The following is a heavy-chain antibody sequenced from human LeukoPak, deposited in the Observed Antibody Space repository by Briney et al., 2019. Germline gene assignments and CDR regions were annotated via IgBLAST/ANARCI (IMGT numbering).Heavy chain of an antibody. CDR1: GYTLTELS. D-gene: IGHD3-10*01. J-gene: IGHJ4*02. Sequence: ASVKVSCKVSGYTLTELSMHWVRQAPGKGLEWMGGFDPEDGETIYAQKFQGRVTMTEDTSTDTAYMELSSLRSEDTAVYYCATPPHYYGPGSYPFDYWGQGTLVTVSS. V-gene: IGHV1-24*01. CDR2: FDPEDGET. CDR3: ATPPHYYGPGSYPFDY.